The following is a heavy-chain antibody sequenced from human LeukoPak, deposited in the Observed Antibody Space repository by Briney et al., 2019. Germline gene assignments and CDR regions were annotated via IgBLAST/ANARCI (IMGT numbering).Heavy chain of an antibody. Sequence: GGSLRLSCEASGFTFSTYWMSWVRQAPGKGLEWVANIKEDGSDKNYVDSVRGRFTISRDNAKNSLYLQMNRLRVEDTAVYYCARDGWRAINYWGQGTLVTVS. CDR3: ARDGWRAINY. CDR1: GFTFSTYW. D-gene: IGHD5-24*01. J-gene: IGHJ4*02. CDR2: IKEDGSDK. V-gene: IGHV3-7*01.